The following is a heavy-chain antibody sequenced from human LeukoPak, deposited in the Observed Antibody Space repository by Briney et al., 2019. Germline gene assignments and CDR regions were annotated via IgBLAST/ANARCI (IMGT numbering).Heavy chain of an antibody. D-gene: IGHD5-18*01. J-gene: IGHJ5*02. Sequence: SETLSLTCAVYGGSFSGYYWSWIRQPPGKGLEWIGEINHSGSTNYNPSLKSRVTMSVDTSKNQFSLKLSSVTAADTAVYYCAKVAQRGYSYGNWFDPWGQGTLVTVSS. V-gene: IGHV4-34*01. CDR1: GGSFSGYY. CDR2: INHSGST. CDR3: AKVAQRGYSYGNWFDP.